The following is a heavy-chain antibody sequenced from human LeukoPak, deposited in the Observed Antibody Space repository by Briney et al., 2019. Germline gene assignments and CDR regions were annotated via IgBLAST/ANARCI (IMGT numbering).Heavy chain of an antibody. CDR2: ISGSGGNT. V-gene: IGHV3-23*01. Sequence: GGPLRLSCAASGFTFSSYAMSWVRQAPGKGLEWVSAISGSGGNTYYADSVKGRFTISRDNSKNTLYLQMNSLRAEDTAVYYCAKDGSGYYFDYWGQGTLVTVSS. D-gene: IGHD3-10*01. CDR3: AKDGSGYYFDY. J-gene: IGHJ4*02. CDR1: GFTFSSYA.